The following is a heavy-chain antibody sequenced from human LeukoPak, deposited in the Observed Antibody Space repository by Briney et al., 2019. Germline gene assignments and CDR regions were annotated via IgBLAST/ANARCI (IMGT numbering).Heavy chain of an antibody. CDR2: IIPIFGTV. CDR3: ARDLGYCTNGVCHTRFDY. Sequence: ASVKVSCKASGGTFSSYAISWVRQAPGQGLEWMRGIIPIFGTVNYAQKFQGRVTITADESTSTAYMELSSLRSEDTAVYYCARDLGYCTNGVCHTRFDYWGQGTLVAVSS. J-gene: IGHJ4*02. V-gene: IGHV1-69*01. D-gene: IGHD2-8*01. CDR1: GGTFSSYA.